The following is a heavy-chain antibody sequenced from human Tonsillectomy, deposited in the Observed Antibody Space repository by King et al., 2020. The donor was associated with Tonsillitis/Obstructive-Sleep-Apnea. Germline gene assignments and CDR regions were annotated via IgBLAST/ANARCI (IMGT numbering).Heavy chain of an antibody. CDR2: INPSGGST. V-gene: IGHV1-46*01. CDR1: GYTFTSDY. CDR3: ARRYSGYDLFDY. J-gene: IGHJ4*02. D-gene: IGHD5-12*01. Sequence: QLVQSGAEVKKPGASVKVSCKASGYTFTSDYMHWVRQAPGQGLEWMGIINPSGGSTSYAQKFQGRVTMTRDTSTSTVYMELSSLRSEDTAVYCCARRYSGYDLFDYWGQGTLVTVSS.